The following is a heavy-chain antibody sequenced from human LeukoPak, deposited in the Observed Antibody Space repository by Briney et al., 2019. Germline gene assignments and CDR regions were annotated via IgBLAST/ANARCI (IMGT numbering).Heavy chain of an antibody. CDR1: GGTFSSYA. CDR3: ARRPHTAMVMAWYFDL. CDR2: IIPIFGTA. D-gene: IGHD5-18*01. J-gene: IGHJ2*01. V-gene: IGHV1-69*13. Sequence: SVKVSCKASGGTFSSYAISWVRQAPGQGLEWMGGIIPIFGTANYAQKFQGRVTFTADESTSTAYMELSSLRSEDTAVYYCARRPHTAMVMAWYFDLWGRGTLVTVSS.